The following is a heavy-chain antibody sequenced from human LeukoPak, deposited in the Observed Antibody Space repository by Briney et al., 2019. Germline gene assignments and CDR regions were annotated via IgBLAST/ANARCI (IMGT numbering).Heavy chain of an antibody. J-gene: IGHJ4*02. Sequence: ASVKVSCKASGYTFTGYYMHWVRQAPGQGLEWMGWINPNSGGTNYAQKFQGRVTMTRDTSISTAYIELSRLRSDDTAVYYCARDQDKDSGYENDYWGQGTLVTVSS. V-gene: IGHV1-2*02. CDR3: ARDQDKDSGYENDY. D-gene: IGHD5-12*01. CDR2: INPNSGGT. CDR1: GYTFTGYY.